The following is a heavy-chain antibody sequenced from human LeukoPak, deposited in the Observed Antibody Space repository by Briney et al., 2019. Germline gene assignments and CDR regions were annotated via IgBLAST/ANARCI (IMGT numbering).Heavy chain of an antibody. CDR2: IYSSVT. Sequence: SETLSLTCTVSGGSICSSSYYWGWIRQPPGKGLEWIASIYSSVTYYNPSLKSRVTISVDTSKNQFSLNLSSVTAADTAVYYCASRPFLWGFAYWGQGTLVTVSS. CDR3: ASRPFLWGFAY. J-gene: IGHJ4*02. V-gene: IGHV4-39*01. D-gene: IGHD3-16*01. CDR1: GGSICSSSYY.